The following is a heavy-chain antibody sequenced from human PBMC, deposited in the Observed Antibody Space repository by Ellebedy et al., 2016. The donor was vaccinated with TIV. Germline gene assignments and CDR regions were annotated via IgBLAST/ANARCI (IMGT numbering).Heavy chain of an antibody. CDR3: ARRGYCSGGSCASVPFDY. Sequence: PGGSLRLSCAASGFTFSNYGMHWVRQAPGKGLEWVAVVSYDGSNNYYADSVKGRFTISRDNSKNTLYLQMTSLRAEDMAVYYCARRGYCSGGSCASVPFDYWGQGTLVTVSS. CDR2: VSYDGSNN. D-gene: IGHD2-15*01. J-gene: IGHJ4*02. V-gene: IGHV3-30*03. CDR1: GFTFSNYG.